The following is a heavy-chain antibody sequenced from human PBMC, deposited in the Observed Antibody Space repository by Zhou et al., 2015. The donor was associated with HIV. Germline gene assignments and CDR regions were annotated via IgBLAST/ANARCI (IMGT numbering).Heavy chain of an antibody. D-gene: IGHD3-9*01. J-gene: IGHJ4*02. V-gene: IGHV3-30*04. CDR1: GFTFINHA. CDR2: ISNDGYTV. Sequence: QAQLVESGGGVIQPGKSLRLSCAASGFTFINHAIHWVRQSPGGGLDWVAVISNDGYTVYYGDSVKGRFTISRDTSNNTLYLQMDSLRAEDTAIYYCAKGGILRYFDWGQGSLVTVSS. CDR3: AKGGILRYFD.